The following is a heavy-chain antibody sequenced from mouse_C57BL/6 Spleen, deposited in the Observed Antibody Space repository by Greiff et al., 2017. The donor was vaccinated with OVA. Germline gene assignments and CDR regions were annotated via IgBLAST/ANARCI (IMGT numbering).Heavy chain of an antibody. CDR1: GYTFTDYY. CDR3: AIGSSYSWFAY. V-gene: IGHV1-19*01. Sequence: VHVKQSGPVLVKPGASVKMSCKASGYTFTDYYMNWVKQSHGKSLEWIGVINPYNGGTSYNQKFKGKATLTVDKSSSTAYMELNSLTSEDSAVYYCAIGSSYSWFAYWGQGTLVTVSA. J-gene: IGHJ3*01. CDR2: INPYNGGT. D-gene: IGHD1-1*01.